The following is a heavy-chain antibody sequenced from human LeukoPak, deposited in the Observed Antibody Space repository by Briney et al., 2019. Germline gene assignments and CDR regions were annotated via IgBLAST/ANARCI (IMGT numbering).Heavy chain of an antibody. D-gene: IGHD3-22*01. CDR1: GGTLSSYA. CDR2: IIPIFGTA. CDR3: ARSPLPHYYDSSGLFDY. Sequence: SVKVSCKASGGTLSSYAISWVRQAPGQGLEWMGGIIPIFGTANYAQKFQGRVTITADESTSTAYMELSSLRSEDTAVYYCARSPLPHYYDSSGLFDYWGQGTLVTVSS. V-gene: IGHV1-69*13. J-gene: IGHJ4*02.